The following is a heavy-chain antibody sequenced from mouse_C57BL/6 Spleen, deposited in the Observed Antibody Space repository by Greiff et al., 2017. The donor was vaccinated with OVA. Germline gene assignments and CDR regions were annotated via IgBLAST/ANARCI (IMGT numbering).Heavy chain of an antibody. CDR2: IYPGSGST. D-gene: IGHD1-1*01. CDR1: GYTFTSYW. CDR3: ARGGYTTVVSYFDY. V-gene: IGHV1-55*01. J-gene: IGHJ2*01. Sequence: QVQLQQPGAELVKPGASVKMSCKASGYTFTSYWITWVKQRPGQGLEWIGDIYPGSGSTNYNEKFKSKATLTVDTSSSTAYMTRSSLTAEYSAVDYCARGGYTTVVSYFDYWGQGTTLTVSS.